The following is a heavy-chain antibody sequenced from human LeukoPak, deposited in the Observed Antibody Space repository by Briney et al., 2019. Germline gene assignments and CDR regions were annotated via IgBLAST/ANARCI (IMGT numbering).Heavy chain of an antibody. CDR1: GHTFTDYH. CDR3: ARQYSSSSYYFYYMDV. V-gene: IGHV1-2*02. Sequence: ASVKVSCKASGHTFTDYHMHWVRQAPGQGLEWMGWINPNSGGTNYAQKFQGRVTMTRDTSISTAYVELSRLRSDDTAVYYCARQYSSSSYYFYYMDVWGKGTTVTVSS. J-gene: IGHJ6*03. CDR2: INPNSGGT. D-gene: IGHD6-6*01.